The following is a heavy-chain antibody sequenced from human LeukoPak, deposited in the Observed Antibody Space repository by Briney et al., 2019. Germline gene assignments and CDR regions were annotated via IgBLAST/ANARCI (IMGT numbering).Heavy chain of an antibody. Sequence: PSETLSLTCAVYGGSFSGYYWSWIRQPPGKGLEWIGEINHSGSTNYNPSLKSRVTISVDTSKNQFSLKLSSVTAADTAVYYCARDLRYSSGWYHLDYWGQGTLVIVSS. J-gene: IGHJ4*02. CDR3: ARDLRYSSGWYHLDY. CDR2: INHSGST. V-gene: IGHV4-34*01. D-gene: IGHD6-19*01. CDR1: GGSFSGYY.